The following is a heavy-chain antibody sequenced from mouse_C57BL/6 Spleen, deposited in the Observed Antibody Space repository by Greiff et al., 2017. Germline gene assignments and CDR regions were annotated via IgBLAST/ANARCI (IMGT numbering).Heavy chain of an antibody. J-gene: IGHJ2*01. CDR1: GFNIKDDY. V-gene: IGHV14-4*01. Sequence: VQLQQSGAELVRPGASVKLSCTASGFNIKDDYMHWLKQRPEQGLEWIGWIDPENGDTEYASKFQGKATITADTSSNTAYLQLSSLTSEDTAVYYCTTGDYDDYWGQGTTLTVSS. D-gene: IGHD2-4*01. CDR3: TTGDYDDY. CDR2: IDPENGDT.